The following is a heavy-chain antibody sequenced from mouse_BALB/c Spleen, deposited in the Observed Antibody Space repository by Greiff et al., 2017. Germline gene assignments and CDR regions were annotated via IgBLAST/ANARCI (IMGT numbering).Heavy chain of an antibody. CDR1: GFSLTSYG. CDR2: IWSGGST. J-gene: IGHJ4*01. V-gene: IGHV2-2*02. CDR3: AREETRAMDY. Sequence: QVQLQQSGPGLVQPSQSLSITCTVSGFSLTSYGVHWVRQSPGKGLEWLGVIWSGGSTDYNAAFISRLSISKDNSKSQVFFKMNSLQANDTAIYYCAREETRAMDYWGQGTSVTVSS.